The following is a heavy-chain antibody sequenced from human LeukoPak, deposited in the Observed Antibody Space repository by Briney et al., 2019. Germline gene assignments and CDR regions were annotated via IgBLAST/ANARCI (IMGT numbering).Heavy chain of an antibody. D-gene: IGHD3-22*01. CDR3: ARAPSEIGGYYPEYFRH. CDR1: GFTFSTYW. V-gene: IGHV3-74*01. CDR2: IKSDGST. Sequence: GGSLRLSCAASGFTFSTYWMPWVRQAPGKGLVWVSRIKSDGSTNYADSVKGRFTISRDNAKNTVSLQMNSLRPEDTGVYYCARAPSEIGGYYPEYFRHWGQGTLVTVSS. J-gene: IGHJ1*01.